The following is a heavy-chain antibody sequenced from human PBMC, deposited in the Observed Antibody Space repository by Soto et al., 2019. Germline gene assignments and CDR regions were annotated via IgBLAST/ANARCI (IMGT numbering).Heavy chain of an antibody. CDR3: AKDPSGTSIYYSDF. CDR2: ITSNGGNT. D-gene: IGHD3-10*01. CDR1: GFTFSSYA. Sequence: PGGSLRLSCAASGFTFSSYAMHWVRQAPGKGLEYVSAITSNGGNTDYASSVKGRFTISRDNSKNTLYLQMGSLRAEDMAVYYCAKDPSGTSIYYSDFWGQGSVVTVSS. V-gene: IGHV3-64*01. J-gene: IGHJ4*02.